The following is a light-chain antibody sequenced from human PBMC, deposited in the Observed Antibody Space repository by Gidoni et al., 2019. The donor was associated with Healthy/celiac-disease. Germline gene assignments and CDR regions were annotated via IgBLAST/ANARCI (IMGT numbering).Light chain of an antibody. J-gene: IGKJ2*01. CDR1: QSVNSSY. V-gene: IGKV3-20*01. CDR3: QQYRSSSYT. Sequence: IVLTHSPVTLSLSPGERATLSCRASQSVNSSYFSWYQQKPGQAPRLLIYGAFSRATGIPDRFSGGGSGADFTLTISRLEPEDFAVYYCQQYRSSSYTFGQGTKLEIK. CDR2: GAF.